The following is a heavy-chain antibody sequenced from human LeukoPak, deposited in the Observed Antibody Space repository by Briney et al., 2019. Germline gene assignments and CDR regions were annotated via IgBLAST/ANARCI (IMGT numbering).Heavy chain of an antibody. CDR2: ISSSSSIV. CDR1: GFTFSSYS. D-gene: IGHD1-1*01. CDR3: ARGEGSGRERHTFFDY. Sequence: GGSLRLSCAASGFTFSSYSMNWVRQPPGKGLEWVSFISSSSSIVDYAGSVKGRFTISRDNAKNSVFLQVSDLRAEDTAIYYCARGEGSGRERHTFFDYWGQGTLVTVSS. J-gene: IGHJ4*02. V-gene: IGHV3-48*04.